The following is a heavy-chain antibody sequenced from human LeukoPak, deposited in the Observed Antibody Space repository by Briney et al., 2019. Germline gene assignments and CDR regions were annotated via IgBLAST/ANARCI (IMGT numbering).Heavy chain of an antibody. D-gene: IGHD3-16*02. CDR3: ARGPDYVWGSYRYSQEYYFDY. CDR1: GFTFSSYW. Sequence: GGSLRLSCAASGFTFSSYWMSWVRQAPGKGLKWVSFIYSGGSTYYADSVKGRFTISRDKSKNTLYLQMNSLRAEDTAVYYCARGPDYVWGSYRYSQEYYFDYWGQGTLVTVSS. J-gene: IGHJ4*02. CDR2: IYSGGST. V-gene: IGHV3-53*01.